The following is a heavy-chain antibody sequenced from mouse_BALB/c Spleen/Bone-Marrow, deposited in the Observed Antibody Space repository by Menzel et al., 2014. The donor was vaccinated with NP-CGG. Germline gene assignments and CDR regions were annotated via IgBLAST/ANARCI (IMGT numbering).Heavy chain of an antibody. CDR1: GYAFTSYN. CDR2: IDPYNGGT. Sequence: LQQSGPELVKPGASVKVSCKASGYAFTSYNMYWVKQSHGKSLEWIGYIDPYNGGTSQNQKFKGKATLTVDKSSSTAYMHLSSLTSEDSAVYYRARDWDYYAMDYWGQGTSVTVSS. J-gene: IGHJ4*01. V-gene: IGHV1S135*01. D-gene: IGHD4-1*01. CDR3: ARDWDYYAMDY.